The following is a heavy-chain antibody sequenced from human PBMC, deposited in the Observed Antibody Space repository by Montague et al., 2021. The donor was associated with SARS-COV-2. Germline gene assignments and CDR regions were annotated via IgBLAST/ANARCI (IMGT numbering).Heavy chain of an antibody. V-gene: IGHV3-7*01. Sequence: SLRLSCAASGFTFSGYWMSWVRQAPGKGLEWVANIKQDGSEKYYVDSVKGRFTISRDNAKNSLYLQMNSLRAEDTAVYYCARDGGLRYFDWLFQSDYYYYYGMDVWGQGTTVTVSS. CDR3: ARDGGLRYFDWLFQSDYYYYYGMDV. J-gene: IGHJ6*02. CDR1: GFTFSGYW. CDR2: IKQDGSEK. D-gene: IGHD3-9*01.